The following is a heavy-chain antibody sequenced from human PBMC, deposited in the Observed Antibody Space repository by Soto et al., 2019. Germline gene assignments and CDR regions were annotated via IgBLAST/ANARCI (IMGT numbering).Heavy chain of an antibody. CDR3: ARDRGYCSGGSCYPGYNWFDP. CDR1: GGSISSGGYY. Sequence: SETLSLTCTVSGGSISSGGYYWSWIRQHPGKGLEWIGYIYYSGSTYYNPSLKSRVTISVDTSKNQFSLKLSSVTAADTAVYYCARDRGYCSGGSCYPGYNWFDPWGQGTLVTVSS. D-gene: IGHD2-15*01. J-gene: IGHJ5*02. V-gene: IGHV4-31*03. CDR2: IYYSGST.